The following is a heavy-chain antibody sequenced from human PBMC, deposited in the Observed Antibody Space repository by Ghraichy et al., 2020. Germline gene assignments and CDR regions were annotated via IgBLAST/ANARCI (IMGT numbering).Heavy chain of an antibody. CDR3: ARDYYDSSGYPNFDY. V-gene: IGHV3-33*01. Sequence: GESLNISCAASGFTFSSYGMHWVRQAPGKGREWVAVIWYDGSNKYYADSVKGRFTISRDNSKNTLYLQMNSLRAEDTAVYYCARDYYDSSGYPNFDYWGQGSLVTVSS. J-gene: IGHJ4*02. D-gene: IGHD3-22*01. CDR2: IWYDGSNK. CDR1: GFTFSSYG.